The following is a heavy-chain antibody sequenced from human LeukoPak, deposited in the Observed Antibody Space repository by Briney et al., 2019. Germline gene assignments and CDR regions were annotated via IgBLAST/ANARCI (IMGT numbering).Heavy chain of an antibody. CDR1: GFTFSDYY. D-gene: IGHD2-2*01. CDR3: ARGNYCSSTSCSYYYGMDV. V-gene: IGHV3-11*05. CDR2: ISSSSSYT. Sequence: GGSLRLSCAASGFTFSDYYMSWIRQAPGKGLEWVSYISSSSSYTNYADSVKGRFTISRDNAKNSLYLQMNSLRAEDTAVYYCARGNYCSSTSCSYYYGMDVWGQGTTVTVSS. J-gene: IGHJ6*02.